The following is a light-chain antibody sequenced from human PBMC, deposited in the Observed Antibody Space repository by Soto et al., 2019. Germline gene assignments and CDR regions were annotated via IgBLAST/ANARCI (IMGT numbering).Light chain of an antibody. Sequence: DIQMTQSPSSLSAFVGDRVTITCRASQDISNSLAWFQQKPGKAPKSLIYDASSLQSGVPSKFSGSGSGTYFTLAICSLQPADFATYYCQQYSSYPRLTFGPGTKVDIK. CDR3: QQYSSYPRLT. V-gene: IGKV1-16*02. J-gene: IGKJ3*01. CDR2: DAS. CDR1: QDISNS.